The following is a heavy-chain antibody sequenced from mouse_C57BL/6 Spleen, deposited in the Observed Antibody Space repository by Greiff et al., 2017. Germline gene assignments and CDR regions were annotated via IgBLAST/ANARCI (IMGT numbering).Heavy chain of an antibody. J-gene: IGHJ1*03. CDR3: TRDPNYYGSSHWYFDV. CDR1: GFTFSSYA. D-gene: IGHD1-1*01. Sequence: EVQRVESGEGLVKPGGSLKLSCAASGFTFSSYAMSWVRQTPEKRLEWVAYISSGGDYIYYADTVKGRFTISRDNARNTLYLQMSSLKSEDTAMYYCTRDPNYYGSSHWYFDVWGTGTTVTVSS. V-gene: IGHV5-9-1*02. CDR2: ISSGGDYI.